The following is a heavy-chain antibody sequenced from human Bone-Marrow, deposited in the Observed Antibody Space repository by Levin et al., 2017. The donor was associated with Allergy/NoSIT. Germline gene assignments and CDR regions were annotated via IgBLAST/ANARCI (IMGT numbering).Heavy chain of an antibody. Sequence: PGGSLRLSCAASGFTFSNYAMTWIRQTPGKGLEWVSTITGGGSTTYYADSVKGRSTISRNNSKNMLYLQMNGLRADDTAVYYCAQGGYSYGVWGQGTLVTVSS. CDR2: ITGGGSTT. D-gene: IGHD5-18*01. CDR3: AQGGYSYGV. V-gene: IGHV3-23*01. J-gene: IGHJ4*02. CDR1: GFTFSNYA.